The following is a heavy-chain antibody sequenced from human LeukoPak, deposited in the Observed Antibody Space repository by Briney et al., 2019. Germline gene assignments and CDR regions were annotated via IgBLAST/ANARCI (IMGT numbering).Heavy chain of an antibody. CDR3: ARADGNLRFLEWLQLGAFNY. V-gene: IGHV3-48*03. CDR1: GFTFSSHE. CDR2: ISSSYSTI. J-gene: IGHJ4*02. Sequence: PGGSLRLSCAASGFTFSSHEMNWVRQAPGKGLEWVSYISSSYSTIYYADSVKGRFTISRDNAKNSLYLQMNSLRAEDTAVYYCARADGNLRFLEWLQLGAFNYWGQGTLVTVSS. D-gene: IGHD3-3*01.